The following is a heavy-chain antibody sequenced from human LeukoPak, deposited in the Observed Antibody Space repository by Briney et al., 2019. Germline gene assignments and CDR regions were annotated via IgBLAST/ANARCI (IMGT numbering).Heavy chain of an antibody. CDR3: ARLHQVVAARKPYNWFDP. V-gene: IGHV4-34*01. CDR2: INHSGST. J-gene: IGHJ5*02. CDR1: GGSFSGYY. D-gene: IGHD2-15*01. Sequence: PSETLSLTCAVYGGSFSGYYWSWIRQPPGKGLEWIGEINHSGSTNYNPSLKSRVTISVDTSKNQFSLKLSSVTAADTAVYYCARLHQVVAARKPYNWFDPWGQGTLVTVSS.